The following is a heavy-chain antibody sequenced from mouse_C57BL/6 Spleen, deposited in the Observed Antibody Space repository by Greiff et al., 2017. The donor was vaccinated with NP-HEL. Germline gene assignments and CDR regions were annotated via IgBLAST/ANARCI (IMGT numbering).Heavy chain of an antibody. CDR2: INPNNGGT. D-gene: IGHD2-2*01. Sequence: EVKLQQSGPELVKPGASVKISCKASGYTFTDYYMNWVKQSHGKSLEWIGDINPNNGGTSYNQKFKGKATLTVDKSSSTAYMELRSLTSEDSAVYYCARYMVTRDAMDYWGQGTSVTVSS. J-gene: IGHJ4*01. CDR1: GYTFTDYY. V-gene: IGHV1-26*01. CDR3: ARYMVTRDAMDY.